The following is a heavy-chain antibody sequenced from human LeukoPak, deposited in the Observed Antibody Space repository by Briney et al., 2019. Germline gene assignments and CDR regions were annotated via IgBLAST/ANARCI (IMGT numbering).Heavy chain of an antibody. CDR2: IIPILGIA. CDR1: GGTFSSYA. V-gene: IGHV1-69*04. J-gene: IGHJ3*02. Sequence: SVKVSCKASGGTFSSYAISWVRQAPGQGLEWMGRIIPILGIANYAQKFQGRVTITADKSTSTAYMELSSLRSEDTAVYYCAREGPDHDAFDIWGQGTMVTVSS. D-gene: IGHD1-14*01. CDR3: AREGPDHDAFDI.